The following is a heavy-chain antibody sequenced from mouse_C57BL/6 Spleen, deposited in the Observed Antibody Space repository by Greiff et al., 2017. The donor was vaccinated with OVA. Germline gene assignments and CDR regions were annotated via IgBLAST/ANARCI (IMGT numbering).Heavy chain of an antibody. CDR3: ARSPPYGPDY. CDR2: LDPSDSYP. D-gene: IGHD1-2*01. Sequence: QVQLQQPGAELVMPGASVKLSCKASGYPFTSSWMHWLKQRPGQGLDWIGELDPSDSYPTYNQKFKGKSTLTVDKSSSTAYMQLSSLTSEDSAGYYCARSPPYGPDYGGQGTTLTVSS. V-gene: IGHV1-69*01. CDR1: GYPFTSSW. J-gene: IGHJ2*01.